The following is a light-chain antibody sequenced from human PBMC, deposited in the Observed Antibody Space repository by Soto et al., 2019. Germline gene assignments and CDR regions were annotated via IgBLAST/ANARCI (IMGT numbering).Light chain of an antibody. CDR1: QSVGNF. Sequence: EIVLTQSPAILSLSPGERATLSCKASQSVGNFLAWYQQKPGQAPRLLIYGAFKRATGIPDRFSGSGSGTDFTLTISRMEPEDFAVYCCQQYGSSPRTFGQGTKVEIK. CDR2: GAF. J-gene: IGKJ1*01. V-gene: IGKV3-20*01. CDR3: QQYGSSPRT.